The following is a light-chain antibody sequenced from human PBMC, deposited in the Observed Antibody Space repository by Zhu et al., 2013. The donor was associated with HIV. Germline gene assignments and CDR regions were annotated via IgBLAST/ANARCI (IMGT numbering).Light chain of an antibody. CDR1: QSVSINY. CDR3: QQYATSPVT. J-gene: IGKJ1*01. Sequence: EIVLTQSPGTLSLSPGERATLSCRASQSVSINYLAWYQQKPGQAPRLLIYGASSRATGIPDRFSGSGSGTDFTLTISRLEPEDFAVYYCQQYATSPVTFGQGTKVEI. V-gene: IGKV3-20*01. CDR2: GAS.